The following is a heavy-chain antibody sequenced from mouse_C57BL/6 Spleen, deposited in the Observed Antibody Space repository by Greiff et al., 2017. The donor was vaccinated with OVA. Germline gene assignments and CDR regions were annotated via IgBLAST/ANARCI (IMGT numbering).Heavy chain of an antibody. CDR1: GFNIKDDY. D-gene: IGHD1-1*01. CDR3: TTRVYYYGSSYGAPDY. Sequence: EVQRVESGAELVRPGASVKLSCTASGFNIKDDYMHWVKQRPEQGLAWIGWIDPENGDTEYASKFQGKATITADTSSNTAYLQLSSLTSEDTAVYYCTTRVYYYGSSYGAPDYWGQGTTLTVSS. J-gene: IGHJ2*01. CDR2: IDPENGDT. V-gene: IGHV14-4*01.